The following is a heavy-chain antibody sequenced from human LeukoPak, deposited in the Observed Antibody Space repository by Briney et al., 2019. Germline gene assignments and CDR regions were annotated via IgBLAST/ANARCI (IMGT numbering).Heavy chain of an antibody. V-gene: IGHV4-61*10. CDR1: GGSISNGSYY. CDR2: IYYSGST. Sequence: SETLSLTCTASGGSISNGSYYWSWIRQPAGKGLEWIGYIYYSGSTNYNPSLKSRVTISVDTSKNQFSLKLSSVTAADTAVYYCARGIAAAVNYFDYWGQGTLVTVSS. CDR3: ARGIAAAVNYFDY. D-gene: IGHD6-13*01. J-gene: IGHJ4*02.